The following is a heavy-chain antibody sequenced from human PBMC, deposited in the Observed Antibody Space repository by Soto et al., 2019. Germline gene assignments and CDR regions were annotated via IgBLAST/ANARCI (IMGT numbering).Heavy chain of an antibody. V-gene: IGHV3-7*01. D-gene: IGHD3-16*01. CDR1: GFSLSSYW. CDR2: IKQDGSEK. CDR3: ARVLYDYVWGRYSLPL. J-gene: IGHJ4*02. Sequence: GGSLRLSCAASGFSLSSYWMTWVRQAPGKGLEWVATIKQDGSEKHYVDSVKGRFTISRDNAKNSLYLEMNSLRAEDTAVYYCARVLYDYVWGRYSLPLWGQGTLVTVSS.